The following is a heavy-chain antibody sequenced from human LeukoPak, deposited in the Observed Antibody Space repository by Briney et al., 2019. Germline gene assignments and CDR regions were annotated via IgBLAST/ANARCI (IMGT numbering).Heavy chain of an antibody. J-gene: IGHJ4*02. CDR1: GGSISSSSYY. Sequence: SETLSLTCTVSGGSISSSSYYWGWIRQPPGKGLEWIGSIYYSGSTYYDPSLKSRVTISVDTSKNQFSLKLSSVTAADTAVYYCARQNDYGDSLYYFDYWGQGTLVTVSS. V-gene: IGHV4-39*01. CDR3: ARQNDYGDSLYYFDY. CDR2: IYYSGST. D-gene: IGHD4-17*01.